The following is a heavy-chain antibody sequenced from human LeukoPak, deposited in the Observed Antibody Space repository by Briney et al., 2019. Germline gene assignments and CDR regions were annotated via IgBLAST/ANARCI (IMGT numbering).Heavy chain of an antibody. CDR1: GFTFSGSA. CDR2: IRSKANSYAT. CDR3: TSPGSRIFISSGGQGDAFDI. V-gene: IGHV3-73*01. J-gene: IGHJ3*02. Sequence: GGSLKLSCAASGFTFSGSAMHWVRQASGKGLEWVGRIRSKANSYATAYAASVKGRFTISRDDSKNTAYLQMNSLKTEDTAVYYCTSPGSRIFISSGGQGDAFDIWGQGTMVTVFS. D-gene: IGHD6-19*01.